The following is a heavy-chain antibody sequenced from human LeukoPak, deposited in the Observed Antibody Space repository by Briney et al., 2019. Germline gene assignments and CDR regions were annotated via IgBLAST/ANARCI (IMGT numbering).Heavy chain of an antibody. CDR2: INPSGGST. D-gene: IGHD6-13*01. Sequence: ASVKVSCKASGYTFTSYYMHWVRQAPGQGLEWMGIINPSGGSTSYAQKFQGRVTMTRDTSTSTVYMELSSLRSEDTAAYYCARDMTGYSSSWYLYDYWGQGTLVTVSS. J-gene: IGHJ4*02. V-gene: IGHV1-46*01. CDR3: ARDMTGYSSSWYLYDY. CDR1: GYTFTSYY.